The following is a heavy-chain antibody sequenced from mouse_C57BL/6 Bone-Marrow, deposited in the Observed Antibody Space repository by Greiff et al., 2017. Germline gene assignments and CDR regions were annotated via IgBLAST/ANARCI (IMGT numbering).Heavy chain of an antibody. CDR2: IHPNSGST. J-gene: IGHJ3*01. D-gene: IGHD2-3*01. V-gene: IGHV1-64*01. CDR1: GYTFTSYW. Sequence: QVQLQQPGAELVKPGASVKLSCKASGYTFTSYWMHWVKQRPGQGLEWIGMIHPNSGSTNYNEKFKSKATLTVDKSSSTAIMQLSSLTSEDSAVYYCASSYDGYYAWFAYWGQGTLVTVSA. CDR3: ASSYDGYYAWFAY.